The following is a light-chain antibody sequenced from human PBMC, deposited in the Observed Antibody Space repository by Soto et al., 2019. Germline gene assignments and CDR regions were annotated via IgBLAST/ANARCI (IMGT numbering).Light chain of an antibody. CDR3: SSYAGSNNPYV. CDR1: SSDIGTYNY. J-gene: IGLJ1*01. V-gene: IGLV2-8*01. CDR2: EVS. Sequence: ALTQPPSASGSPGQSVTISCTGTSSDIGTYNYVSWYQQHPGKAPKLMIYEVSSRPSGVPDRFSGSKSGNTASLTVSGLQAEDEADYYCSSYAGSNNPYVFGTGTKVTVL.